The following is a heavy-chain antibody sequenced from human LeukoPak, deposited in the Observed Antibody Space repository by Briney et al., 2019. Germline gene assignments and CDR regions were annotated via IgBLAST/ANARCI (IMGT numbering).Heavy chain of an antibody. D-gene: IGHD3-10*01. CDR1: GGSISYFY. J-gene: IGHJ4*02. CDR2: IFTSGST. CDR3: ARGRYGSGSYFFDY. Sequence: PSETLSLTCTVSGGSISYFYWTWIRQPAGKGLEWIGRIFTSGSTNYNPSLKNRATMSVDTSKSQFSLKLNSVTAADTAVYYCARGRYGSGSYFFDYWGQGTLVTVSS. V-gene: IGHV4-4*07.